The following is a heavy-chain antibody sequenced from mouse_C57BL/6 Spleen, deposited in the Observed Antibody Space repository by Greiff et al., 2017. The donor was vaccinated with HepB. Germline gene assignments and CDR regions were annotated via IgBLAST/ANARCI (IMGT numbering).Heavy chain of an antibody. Sequence: EVQVVESGTVLARPGASVKMSCKTSGYTFTSYWMHWVKQRPGQGLEWIGAIYPGNSDTSYNQKFKGKAKPTAVTSASTAYMELSSLTNEDSAVYYCTRENWDGYWGQGTTLTVSS. V-gene: IGHV1-5*01. D-gene: IGHD4-1*01. CDR1: GYTFTSYW. CDR2: IYPGNSDT. CDR3: TRENWDGY. J-gene: IGHJ2*01.